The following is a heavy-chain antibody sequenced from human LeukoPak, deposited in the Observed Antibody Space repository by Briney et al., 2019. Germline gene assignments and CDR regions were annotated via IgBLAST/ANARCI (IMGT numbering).Heavy chain of an antibody. CDR2: MSFDGKNT. CDR1: GFTFSTYV. V-gene: IGHV3-30*04. Sequence: GGSLRLSCAASGFTFSTYVIHWVRQAPGKGLDWVAVMSFDGKNTYYANSVKGRFTVSRDNSKNTLYLQMNSLRPEDTAVYYCAREGFYGSGSSPTFYFDYWGQGTLVTVSS. CDR3: AREGFYGSGSSPTFYFDY. D-gene: IGHD3-10*01. J-gene: IGHJ4*02.